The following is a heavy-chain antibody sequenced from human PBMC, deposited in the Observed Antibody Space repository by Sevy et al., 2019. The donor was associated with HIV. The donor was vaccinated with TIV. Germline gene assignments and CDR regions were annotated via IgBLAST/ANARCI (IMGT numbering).Heavy chain of an antibody. D-gene: IGHD2-15*01. J-gene: IGHJ3*02. V-gene: IGHV3-11*01. CDR1: GFTFSDYY. Sequence: GGSLRLSCAASGFTFSDYYMTWIRQAPGKGLEWVSYLSNSGSDINYADSVKGRFTISRDNAKNSLYLQMNSLRAEDTAVCYCAREGIVSPDDFDIWGQGTMVTVSS. CDR2: LSNSGSDI. CDR3: AREGIVSPDDFDI.